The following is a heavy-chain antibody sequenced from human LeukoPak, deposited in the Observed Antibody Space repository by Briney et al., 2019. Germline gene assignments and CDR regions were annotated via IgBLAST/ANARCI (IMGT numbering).Heavy chain of an antibody. V-gene: IGHV4-59*01. CDR3: ARVVYSGSWGYFDY. CDR1: GGSISTYY. D-gene: IGHD3-10*01. CDR2: IYYSGST. J-gene: IGHJ4*02. Sequence: SSETLSLTCTVSGGSISTYYWSWIRQSPGKGLEWIGYIYYSGSTSYNPSLKSRVTISIDTSKTQFSLKLSSVTAADTAVYYCARVVYSGSWGYFDYWGQGALVTASS.